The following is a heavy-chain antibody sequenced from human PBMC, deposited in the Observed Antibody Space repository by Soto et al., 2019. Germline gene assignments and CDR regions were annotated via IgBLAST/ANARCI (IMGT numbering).Heavy chain of an antibody. V-gene: IGHV3-53*01. D-gene: IGHD6-19*01. CDR3: AKDQISGWEYYFDY. Sequence: PGGSLRLSCAASGFSVSGNYMSWVRQAPGKGLEWISVIYTGGSTTYAESVKGRFVISRDTSKNTLYLQMNSLRAEDTAVYYCAKDQISGWEYYFDYWGQGT. CDR1: GFSVSGNY. CDR2: IYTGGST. J-gene: IGHJ4*02.